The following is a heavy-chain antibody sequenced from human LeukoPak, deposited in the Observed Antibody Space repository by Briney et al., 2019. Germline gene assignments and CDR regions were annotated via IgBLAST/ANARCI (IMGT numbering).Heavy chain of an antibody. CDR3: ARDLAQHYDSSGYYPDAFHI. CDR1: GYSITSGYH. V-gene: IGHV4-38-2*02. D-gene: IGHD3-22*01. Sequence: SETLSLTCTVSGYSITSGYHWGWIRQPPGKGLEWIGGIHHSGSTYCNTSLRSRVTISVDTSKNQFSLKLSSVTAADTAVYYCARDLAQHYDSSGYYPDAFHIWGQGTLVTVSS. CDR2: IHHSGST. J-gene: IGHJ3*02.